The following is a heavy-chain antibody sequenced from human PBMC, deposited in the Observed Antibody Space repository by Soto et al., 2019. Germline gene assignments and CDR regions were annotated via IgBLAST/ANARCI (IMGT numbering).Heavy chain of an antibody. CDR3: ARVHGTREDF. J-gene: IGHJ4*02. CDR1: GGSISPYY. Sequence: SETLSLTCTVSGGSISPYYWTWIRQPPGMGLEWLGYIYHSGSTDYNPSLKSRVSMSVDTSKNQLSLRLRSVTAADTAVYLCARVHGTREDFWGQGTLVTVSS. D-gene: IGHD1-26*01. V-gene: IGHV4-59*01. CDR2: IYHSGST.